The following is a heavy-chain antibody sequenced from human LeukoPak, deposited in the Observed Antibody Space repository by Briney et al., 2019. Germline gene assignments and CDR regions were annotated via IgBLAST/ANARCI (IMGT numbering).Heavy chain of an antibody. J-gene: IGHJ1*01. CDR2: ISYDGSNK. Sequence: GGSLRLSCAASGFTFSSYAMHWVRQAPGKGLEWVAVISYDGSNKYYADSVKGRFTISRDNSKNTLYLQMNSLRAEDTAVYYCARDARSRAEYFQHWGQGTLVTVSS. D-gene: IGHD6-6*01. CDR1: GFTFSSYA. V-gene: IGHV3-30-3*01. CDR3: ARDARSRAEYFQH.